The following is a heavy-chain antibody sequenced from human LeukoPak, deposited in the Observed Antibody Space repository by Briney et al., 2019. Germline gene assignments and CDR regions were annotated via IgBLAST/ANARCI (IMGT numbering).Heavy chain of an antibody. Sequence: GGSLRLSCAASGFTFSTYSMNWVRQAPGKGLEWVSYISSSSSAVYYADSVKGRFTISRDNAKNSLYLQMNSLRAEDTALYYCAKDSSPGYYYDSSGPDYWGQGTLVTVSS. CDR1: GFTFSTYS. CDR2: ISSSSSAV. CDR3: AKDSSPGYYYDSSGPDY. V-gene: IGHV3-48*01. J-gene: IGHJ4*02. D-gene: IGHD3-22*01.